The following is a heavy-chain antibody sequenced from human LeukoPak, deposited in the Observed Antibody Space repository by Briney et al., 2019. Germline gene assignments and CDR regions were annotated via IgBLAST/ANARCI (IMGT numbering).Heavy chain of an antibody. D-gene: IGHD2-15*01. CDR2: ISAYNGNI. Sequence: ASVKVCCKASGYTFSSYGISWVRQAPGQGLEWMGWISAYNGNIKYAQKFQGRVTMTTDTSTSTAYLELRSLRSGDTAMYFLARDYLDWSGGSCYPDDFWGQGTLVTVSS. CDR3: ARDYLDWSGGSCYPDDF. CDR1: GYTFSSYG. V-gene: IGHV1-18*01. J-gene: IGHJ4*02.